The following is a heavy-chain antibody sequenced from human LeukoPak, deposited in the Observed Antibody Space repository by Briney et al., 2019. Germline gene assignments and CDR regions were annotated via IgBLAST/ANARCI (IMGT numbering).Heavy chain of an antibody. V-gene: IGHV1-24*01. D-gene: IGHD3-10*01. CDR2: FDPEDGET. J-gene: IGHJ6*02. CDR3: ATDSPVGGTMVREVRDYYYYGMDV. CDR1: GYTLTELS. Sequence: ASVKVSCKVSGYTLTELSMHWVRQAPGKGLEWMGGFDPEDGETIYAQKFQGRVTMTEDTSTDTAYMELSSLRSEDTAVYYCATDSPVGGTMVREVRDYYYYGMDVWGQGTTVTVSS.